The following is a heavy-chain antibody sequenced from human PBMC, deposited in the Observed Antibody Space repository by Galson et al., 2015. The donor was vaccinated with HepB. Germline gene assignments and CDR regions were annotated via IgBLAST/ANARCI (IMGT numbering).Heavy chain of an antibody. J-gene: IGHJ4*02. Sequence: SLRLSCAASGFTFNSFTMSWVRQAPGKGLEWVSYITSISTIIYYADSAKGRFTISRDNAKNSLYLQMNSLRAEDTAVYYCARGHTAIDYWGQGALVTVSS. CDR1: GFTFNSFT. CDR3: ARGHTAIDY. V-gene: IGHV3-48*01. D-gene: IGHD2-21*02. CDR2: ITSISTII.